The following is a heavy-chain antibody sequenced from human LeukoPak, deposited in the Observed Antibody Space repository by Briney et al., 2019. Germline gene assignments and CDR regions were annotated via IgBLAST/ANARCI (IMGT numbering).Heavy chain of an antibody. J-gene: IGHJ6*04. D-gene: IGHD6-25*01. CDR2: ISAYNGNT. V-gene: IGHV1-18*04. CDR1: GYTFTGHY. CDR3: ARDGTPFYGSGWVYMDA. Sequence: ASVKVSCKASGYTFTGHYMHWVRQAPGQGLEWMGWISAYNGNTNYAQKLQGRVTMTTDTSTSTAYMELRSLRSDDTAVYYCARDGTPFYGSGWVYMDAWGKGTTVTISS.